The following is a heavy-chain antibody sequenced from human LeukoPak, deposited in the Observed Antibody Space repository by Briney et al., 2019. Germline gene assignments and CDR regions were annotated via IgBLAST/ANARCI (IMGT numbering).Heavy chain of an antibody. V-gene: IGHV3-23*01. J-gene: IGHJ4*02. CDR1: GFTLSSYA. CDR2: ISGSGGST. D-gene: IGHD3-9*01. CDR3: AKVHDILTGYFLGGQYYFDY. Sequence: GGSLRLSCAASGFTLSSYAMSWVRQAPGKGLEWVSAISGSGGSTYYADSVKGRFTISRDNSKNTLYLQMNSLRAEDTAVYYCAKVHDILTGYFLGGQYYFDYWGQGTLVTVSS.